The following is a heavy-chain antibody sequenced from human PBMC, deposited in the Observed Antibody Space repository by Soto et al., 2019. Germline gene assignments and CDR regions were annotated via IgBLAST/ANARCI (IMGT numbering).Heavy chain of an antibody. J-gene: IGHJ4*02. Sequence: QVQLVESGGGVVQPGRSLRLSCAASGFTFSSYGMHWVRQAPGKGLEWVAVIWYDGSNKYYADSVKGRFTISRDNSKNTLYLQMNSLRAEDTAVYYCARDQVGSSWYYFDYWGQGTLVTVSS. D-gene: IGHD6-13*01. CDR3: ARDQVGSSWYYFDY. V-gene: IGHV3-33*01. CDR2: IWYDGSNK. CDR1: GFTFSSYG.